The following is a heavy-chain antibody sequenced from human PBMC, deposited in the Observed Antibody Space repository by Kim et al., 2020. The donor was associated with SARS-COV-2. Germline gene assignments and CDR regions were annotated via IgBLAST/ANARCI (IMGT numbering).Heavy chain of an antibody. Sequence: GGSLRLSCAASGFTFSSYEMNWVRQAPGKGLEWVSYISSSGSTIYYADSVKGRFTISRDNAKNSLYLQMNSLRAEDTAVYYCARGGLRHIVVVTARKNNYYFDYWGQGTLVTGSS. CDR3: ARGGLRHIVVVTARKNNYYFDY. V-gene: IGHV3-48*03. CDR2: ISSSGSTI. CDR1: GFTFSSYE. J-gene: IGHJ4*02. D-gene: IGHD2-21*02.